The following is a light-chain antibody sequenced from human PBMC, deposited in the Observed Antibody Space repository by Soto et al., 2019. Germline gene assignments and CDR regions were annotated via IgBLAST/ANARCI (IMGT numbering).Light chain of an antibody. J-gene: IGKJ1*01. CDR3: QQYGSSPWT. CDR1: QSVSSSY. CDR2: GAS. Sequence: EIVLTQSPGTLSLSPGERATLSCRASQSVSSSYLAWYQQKPGQAPRLLIYGASSSATGTPDWFSGSGSGTDFTLTTSRLEPEDFAVYYCQQYGSSPWTFGQGTKVEIK. V-gene: IGKV3-20*01.